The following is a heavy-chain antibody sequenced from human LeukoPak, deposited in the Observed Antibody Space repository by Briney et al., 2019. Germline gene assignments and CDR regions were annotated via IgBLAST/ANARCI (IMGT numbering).Heavy chain of an antibody. Sequence: GGSLRLSCAASGFTFSSYWMHWVRQAPGKGLVWVSRINSDGSSTSYADSVKGRFTVSRDNAKITLYLQMNSLRAEDTAVYYCATTRLGSGWYAYWGQGTLVTVSS. CDR2: INSDGSST. D-gene: IGHD6-19*01. V-gene: IGHV3-74*01. CDR1: GFTFSSYW. CDR3: ATTRLGSGWYAY. J-gene: IGHJ4*02.